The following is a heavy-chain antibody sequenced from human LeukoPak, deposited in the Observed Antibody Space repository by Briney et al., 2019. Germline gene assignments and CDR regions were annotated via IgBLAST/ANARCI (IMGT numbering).Heavy chain of an antibody. J-gene: IGHJ4*02. Sequence: SETLSLTCTVSGYSISSGYYWGWIRQPPGKGLEWIGSIFHSGTTYYNPSLKSRAITSVDTSKNQLSLKLSSVTAADTAVYYCARQYTATLDYWGQGTLVTASS. CDR1: GYSISSGYY. V-gene: IGHV4-38-2*02. CDR3: ARQYTATLDY. D-gene: IGHD5-18*01. CDR2: IFHSGTT.